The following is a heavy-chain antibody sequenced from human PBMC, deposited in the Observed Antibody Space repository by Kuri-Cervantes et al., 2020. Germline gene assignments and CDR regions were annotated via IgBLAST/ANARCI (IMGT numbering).Heavy chain of an antibody. CDR1: GGSFSGYY. J-gene: IGHJ4*02. V-gene: IGHV4-34*01. CDR3: ARRHNSGWIDY. CDR2: INHSGST. D-gene: IGHD6-19*01. Sequence: SETLSLTCAVYGGSFSGYYWSWIRQPPGKGLEWIGEINHSGSTNYNPSLKSRVTISVDTSKNQFSLRLPSVTAADTAVYYCARRHNSGWIDYWGQGTLVTVSS.